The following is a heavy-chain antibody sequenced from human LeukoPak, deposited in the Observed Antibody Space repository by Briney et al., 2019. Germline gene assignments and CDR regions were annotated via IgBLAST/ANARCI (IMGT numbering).Heavy chain of an antibody. J-gene: IGHJ4*02. CDR1: GGSISSYY. Sequence: PSETLSLTCTVSGGSISSYYWSWIRQPPGKGLEWIGEINHSGSTNYNPSLKSRVTISVDTSKNQFSLKLSSVTAADTAVYYCARGRITMVRGVNYFDYWGQGTLVTVSS. CDR2: INHSGST. V-gene: IGHV4-34*01. D-gene: IGHD3-10*01. CDR3: ARGRITMVRGVNYFDY.